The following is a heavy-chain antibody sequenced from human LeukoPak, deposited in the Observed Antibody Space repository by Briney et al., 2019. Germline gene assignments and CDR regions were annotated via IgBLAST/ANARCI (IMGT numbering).Heavy chain of an antibody. V-gene: IGHV4-39*07. Sequence: SEILSLTCTVSGGSISSSSYYWGWIRQPPGKGLEWIGSIYYSGSTNYNPSLKSRVTISVDTSKSQFSLKLSSVTAADTAVYYCARRAGQQLYHNWFDPWGQGTLVTVSS. J-gene: IGHJ5*02. D-gene: IGHD6-13*01. CDR2: IYYSGST. CDR1: GGSISSSSYY. CDR3: ARRAGQQLYHNWFDP.